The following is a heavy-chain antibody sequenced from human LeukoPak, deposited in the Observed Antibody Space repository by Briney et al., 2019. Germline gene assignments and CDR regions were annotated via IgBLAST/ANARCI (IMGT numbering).Heavy chain of an antibody. J-gene: IGHJ4*02. CDR3: AKGIQWELPLEY. Sequence: PGGSLRLSCAASGFTFRNYAMSWVRQAPGWGLEWVSVISGRGDKTYYAGSAKGRFTISRDNSKNTLYLQMNSLRDVDTAIYYCAKGIQWELPLEYWGQGTLVTVSS. D-gene: IGHD1-26*01. CDR1: GFTFRNYA. CDR2: ISGRGDKT. V-gene: IGHV3-23*01.